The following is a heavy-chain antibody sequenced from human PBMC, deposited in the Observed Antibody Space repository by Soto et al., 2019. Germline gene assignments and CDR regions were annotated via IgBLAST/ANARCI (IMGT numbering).Heavy chain of an antibody. CDR1: GGTLSDHG. J-gene: IGHJ3*02. Sequence: QVQLEQSGAEVKKPGSSVKVSCKASGGTLSDHGVAWLRQAPGQGLEWMGGTIPVFNTAKYAQKFQCRVTVTADKFTNIAYMELSSLRSEDTAFYFCERGVYGSGNYYTGPSAFDIWGQGTMVIVSS. V-gene: IGHV1-69*06. CDR2: TIPVFNTA. D-gene: IGHD3-10*01. CDR3: ERGVYGSGNYYTGPSAFDI.